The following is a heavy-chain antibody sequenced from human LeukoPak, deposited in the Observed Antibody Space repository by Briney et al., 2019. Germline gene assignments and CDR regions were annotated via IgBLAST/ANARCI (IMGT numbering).Heavy chain of an antibody. Sequence: SETLSPTCTVSRGSISTISSSTYSWGWIREAPGKGLEWIGSLFFGENSHYTPSLTTRAPLSVGTSNTQFSLKLTSVPAADAAVYFCARQLPTAAADTRGYFDYWGQGTVVTVSS. CDR3: ARQLPTAAADTRGYFDY. J-gene: IGHJ4*02. V-gene: IGHV4-39*01. D-gene: IGHD6-25*01. CDR2: LFFGENS. CDR1: RGSISTISSSTYS.